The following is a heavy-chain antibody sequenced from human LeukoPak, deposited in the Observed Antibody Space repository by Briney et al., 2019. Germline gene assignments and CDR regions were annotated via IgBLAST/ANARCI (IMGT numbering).Heavy chain of an antibody. CDR1: GFTVSNNY. V-gene: IGHV3-53*01. D-gene: IGHD6-13*01. CDR2: IYSGGIT. CDR3: AKDLGYDSNNFDY. Sequence: GGSLRLSCAASGFTVSNNYMSWVRQAPGKGLEWVSIIYSGGITYYADSVKGRFSISRDNSENTLYLQMNSLRAEDTAVYYCAKDLGYDSNNFDYWGQGTLVTVSS. J-gene: IGHJ4*02.